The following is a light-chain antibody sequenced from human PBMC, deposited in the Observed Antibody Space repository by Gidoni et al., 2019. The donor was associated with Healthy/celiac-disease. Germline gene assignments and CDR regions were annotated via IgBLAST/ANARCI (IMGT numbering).Light chain of an antibody. CDR3: LQDYNSPWT. V-gene: IGKV1-6*01. CDR2: AAS. J-gene: IGKJ1*01. CDR1: QGVRTD. Sequence: AIQMTQSPSSLSASVGDRVTITCRASQGVRTDLGWYQQKPGKVPKLLIYAASSLQSGGPSRFSGSGSGTDFTSTISSLHLEDFATYYCLQDYNSPWTFGQGTKVEIK.